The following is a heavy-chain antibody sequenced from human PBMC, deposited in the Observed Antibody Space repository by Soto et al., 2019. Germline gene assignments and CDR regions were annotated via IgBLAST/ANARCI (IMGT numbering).Heavy chain of an antibody. Sequence: GESLKISCDGSGYSFTIYWISLVRQMPGKGLDWMGRIDPSDSYTNYSPSFQGHVTISADKSISTAYLQWSSLKASDTAMYYCARHMGDYYDSSGYYYYYGMDVWGQGTTVTVSS. CDR2: IDPSDSYT. D-gene: IGHD3-22*01. J-gene: IGHJ6*02. V-gene: IGHV5-10-1*01. CDR1: GYSFTIYW. CDR3: ARHMGDYYDSSGYYYYYGMDV.